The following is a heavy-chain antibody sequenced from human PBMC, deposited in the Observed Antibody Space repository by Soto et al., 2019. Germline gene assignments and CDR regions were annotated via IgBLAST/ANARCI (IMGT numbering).Heavy chain of an antibody. CDR2: IVPKFGTT. Sequence: GASVKVSCKTSGGTFSTHVIGWVRQAPGQGLEWMGGIVPKFGTTNYAHKFKGRVKITADESTSTAYMEVSSLTSEDTAVYYCVRGGSDNSGWYIWFDAWGQGTLVTVSS. D-gene: IGHD6-19*01. CDR3: VRGGSDNSGWYIWFDA. V-gene: IGHV1-69*13. CDR1: GGTFSTHV. J-gene: IGHJ5*02.